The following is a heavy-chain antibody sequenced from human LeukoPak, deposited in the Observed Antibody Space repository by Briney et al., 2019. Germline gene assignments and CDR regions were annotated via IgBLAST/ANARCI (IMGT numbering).Heavy chain of an antibody. CDR3: AKDLSGSWGFDY. CDR1: GFTFSSYG. D-gene: IGHD1-26*01. J-gene: IGHJ4*02. Sequence: PGRSLRLSCAASGFTFSSYGMHWVRQAPGKGLEWVAVISYDGSNKYYADSVKGRFTISRDNSKNTLYLQMNSLRAEDTAVYYCAKDLSGSWGFDYWGQGTLVTVSS. V-gene: IGHV3-30*18. CDR2: ISYDGSNK.